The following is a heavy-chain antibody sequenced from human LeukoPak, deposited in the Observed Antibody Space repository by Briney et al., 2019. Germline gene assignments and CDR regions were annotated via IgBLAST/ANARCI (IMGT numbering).Heavy chain of an antibody. D-gene: IGHD6-13*01. CDR1: GFTFSSYG. J-gene: IGHJ1*01. Sequence: GGSLRLSCAASGFTFSSYGMHWVRQAPGKGLEWVAVISYDGSNKYYADSVKGRFTISRDNSKNTLYLQMNSLRAEDTAVYYCAKDTDEQQTEYFQHWGQGTLVTVSS. V-gene: IGHV3-30*18. CDR2: ISYDGSNK. CDR3: AKDTDEQQTEYFQH.